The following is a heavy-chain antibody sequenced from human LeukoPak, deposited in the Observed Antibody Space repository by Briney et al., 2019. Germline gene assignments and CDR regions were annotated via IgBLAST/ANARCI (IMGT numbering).Heavy chain of an antibody. CDR2: ISSSSSYI. Sequence: GGSLRLSCAASGFTFSSYSMNWVRQAPGKGLEWVSSISSSSSYIYYADSVKGRFTISRDNSKNTLYLQMNSLRAEDTALYYCASHPGLSVDYWGQGTLVTVSS. CDR3: ASHPGLSVDY. V-gene: IGHV3-21*04. J-gene: IGHJ4*02. D-gene: IGHD2/OR15-2a*01. CDR1: GFTFSSYS.